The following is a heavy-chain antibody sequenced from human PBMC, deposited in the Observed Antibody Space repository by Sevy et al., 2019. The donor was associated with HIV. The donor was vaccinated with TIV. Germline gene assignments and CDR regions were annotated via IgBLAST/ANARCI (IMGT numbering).Heavy chain of an antibody. CDR3: ARVGGTGGYDYVWGSYRYTGGYGMDV. CDR2: IIPIFGTA. V-gene: IGHV1-69*13. CDR1: GGTFSSYA. J-gene: IGHJ6*02. Sequence: ASVKVSCKASGGTFSSYAISWVRQAPGQGLEWMGGIIPIFGTANYAQKFQGRVTITADESTSTAYMELSGLRSEDTAVYYWARVGGTGGYDYVWGSYRYTGGYGMDVWGQGTTVTVSS. D-gene: IGHD3-16*02.